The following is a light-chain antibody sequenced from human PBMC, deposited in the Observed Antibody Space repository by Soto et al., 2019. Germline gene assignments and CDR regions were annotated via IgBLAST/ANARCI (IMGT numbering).Light chain of an antibody. V-gene: IGKV1-17*01. CDR1: QGVRSS. Sequence: DIQMTQSPSSLSASAGDRVTITCRASQGVRSSLDWYQQKPGKAPKRLIYEISSLQSGVPSRFSGSGSGTESTLTISSLQPEDFATYYCLQHNSYPFTFGPGTKVDIK. CDR3: LQHNSYPFT. CDR2: EIS. J-gene: IGKJ3*01.